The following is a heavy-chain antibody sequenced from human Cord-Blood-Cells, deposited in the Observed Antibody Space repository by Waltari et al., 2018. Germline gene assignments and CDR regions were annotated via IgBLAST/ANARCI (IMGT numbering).Heavy chain of an antibody. Sequence: QITLMESGPTLVKPTQTLTLTCTFSGFSLSTSGVGVGWIRQPPGKALEWLALIYWDDDKRYSPSLKSRLTITKDTSKNQVVLTMTNMDPVDTATYYCAHAEWELPRDYFDYWGQGTLVTVSS. V-gene: IGHV2-5*02. CDR1: GFSLSTSGVG. CDR2: IYWDDDK. CDR3: AHAEWELPRDYFDY. J-gene: IGHJ4*02. D-gene: IGHD1-26*01.